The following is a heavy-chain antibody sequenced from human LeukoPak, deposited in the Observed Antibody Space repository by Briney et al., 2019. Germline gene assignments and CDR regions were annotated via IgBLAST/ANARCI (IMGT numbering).Heavy chain of an antibody. D-gene: IGHD3-3*01. J-gene: IGHJ3*01. CDR2: IRYDGSNK. CDR1: GFTFSSYG. CDR3: AIHGGGTIRIEAFDV. Sequence: PGGSLRLSCAASGFTFSSYGMHWVRQAPGKGLEWVAFIRYDGSNKYYADSVKGRFTISRDNSKNTLYLQMNSLRDEDTALYYCAIHGGGTIRIEAFDVWGQGTMVTISS. V-gene: IGHV3-30*02.